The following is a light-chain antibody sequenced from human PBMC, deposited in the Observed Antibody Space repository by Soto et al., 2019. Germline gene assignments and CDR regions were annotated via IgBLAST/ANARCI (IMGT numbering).Light chain of an antibody. J-gene: IGKJ1*01. CDR2: DAS. CDR3: QQYDVHPKT. V-gene: IGKV1-5*01. Sequence: DIQMYLSPSTLSASLGDRVTITCRAGENFKNWLVWYQQTPGKAPKVLISDASRLETGVPSRFSGSGYGTDFTLTITSLQTDDFGTYHCQQYDVHPKTFGQGTKVDIK. CDR1: ENFKNW.